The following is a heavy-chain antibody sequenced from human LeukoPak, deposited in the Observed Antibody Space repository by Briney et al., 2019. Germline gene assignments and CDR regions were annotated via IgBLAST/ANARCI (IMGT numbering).Heavy chain of an antibody. V-gene: IGHV4-31*03. CDR3: ARPVVTHDAFDI. D-gene: IGHD4-23*01. CDR1: GDSISGSSYY. J-gene: IGHJ3*02. Sequence: SETLSHTCTVSGDSISGSSYYWGWIRQHSGKGLEWIGYIYYSGSTYYNPSLKSRVTISVDTSKNQFSLKLSSVTAADTAVYYCARPVVTHDAFDIWGQGTMVTVSS. CDR2: IYYSGST.